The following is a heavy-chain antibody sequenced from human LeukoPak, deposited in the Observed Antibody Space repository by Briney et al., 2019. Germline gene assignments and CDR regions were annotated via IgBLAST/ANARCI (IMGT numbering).Heavy chain of an antibody. J-gene: IGHJ4*02. D-gene: IGHD6-13*01. Sequence: PSETLSLTCTVSGGSISSYYWSWIRQPAGKGLEWIGRIYTSGSTNYNPSLKSRVTMSVDTSKNQFSLKLSSVTAADTAVYYCARVRSRAAGIRIDYWGQGTLVTVSS. CDR2: IYTSGST. CDR3: ARVRSRAAGIRIDY. CDR1: GGSISSYY. V-gene: IGHV4-4*07.